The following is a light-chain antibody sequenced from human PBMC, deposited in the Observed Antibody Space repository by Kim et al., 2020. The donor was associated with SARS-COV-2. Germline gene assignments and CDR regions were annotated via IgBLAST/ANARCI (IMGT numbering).Light chain of an antibody. J-gene: IGKJ1*01. CDR2: GSS. Sequence: ELVLTQSPATLSLSPGERATLSCRASQSIIANYLAWFQQKPGQAPRLLIYGSSIRATGIPDRFSASGSGTDFTLTISRLEPEDFAVYYCQRYASSPPWTFGQGTKVDIK. V-gene: IGKV3-20*01. CDR1: QSIIANY. CDR3: QRYASSPPWT.